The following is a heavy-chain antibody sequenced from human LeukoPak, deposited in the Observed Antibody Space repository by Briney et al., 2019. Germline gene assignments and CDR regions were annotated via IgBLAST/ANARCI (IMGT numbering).Heavy chain of an antibody. CDR3: ARDFGYSTAGDHYYGMDV. CDR2: ITSSGYT. Sequence: SETLSLACTVSGGSINYYWSWIRQSPGKGLEWIGYITSSGYTNYNPSLRSRVTISLDTSKMQFSLRLSSVTAADTAVYFCARDFGYSTAGDHYYGMDVWGQGTTVSVSS. CDR1: GGSINYY. D-gene: IGHD5-12*01. J-gene: IGHJ6*02. V-gene: IGHV4-59*01.